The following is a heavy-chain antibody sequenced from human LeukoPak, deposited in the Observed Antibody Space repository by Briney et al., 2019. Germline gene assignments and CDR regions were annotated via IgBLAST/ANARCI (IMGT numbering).Heavy chain of an antibody. V-gene: IGHV3-43*02. Sequence: GGSLRLSCAASGFTFDDYAMHWVRQAPGKCLEWVSLISGDGGSTYYADSVKGRFTISRDNSKNSLYLQMNSLRTEDTALYYCAKDTNYYDSSGYRYWGQGTLDTVSS. D-gene: IGHD3-22*01. CDR2: ISGDGGST. CDR3: AKDTNYYDSSGYRY. CDR1: GFTFDDYA. J-gene: IGHJ4*02.